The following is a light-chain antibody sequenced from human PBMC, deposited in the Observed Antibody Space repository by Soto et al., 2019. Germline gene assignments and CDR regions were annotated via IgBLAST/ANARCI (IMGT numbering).Light chain of an antibody. CDR1: SSDVGGHNY. J-gene: IGLJ2*01. V-gene: IGLV2-8*01. CDR2: EVT. Sequence: QSALTQPPSASGSPGQSVTISCTGTSSDVGGHNYVSWYQQRPGKAPKLIIYEVTQRPSGVSDRFSGSKSGNTATLTVSGLQAEDEADYHCSSYAGINTLVFGGGTTVTVL. CDR3: SSYAGINTLV.